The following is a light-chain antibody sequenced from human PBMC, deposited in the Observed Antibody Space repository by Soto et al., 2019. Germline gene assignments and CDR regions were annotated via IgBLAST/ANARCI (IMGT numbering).Light chain of an antibody. CDR2: LAS. J-gene: IGKJ2*01. CDR3: QQYYSTPYT. CDR1: QSVLYSSNNKNY. Sequence: DIVMTQSPDSLAVSLGERATINCKSSQSVLYSSNNKNYLAWYQQKPGQPPKLLIYLASTRESRVPDRFSGSGSGTDFTLTISSLQAEDVAVYYCQQYYSTPYTFGQGTKLEIK. V-gene: IGKV4-1*01.